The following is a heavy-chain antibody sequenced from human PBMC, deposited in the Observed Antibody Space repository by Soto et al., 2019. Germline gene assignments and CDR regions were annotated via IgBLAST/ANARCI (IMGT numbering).Heavy chain of an antibody. CDR2: IYSGGST. CDR3: AKDTYYFSSSGHYFFDC. Sequence: PGGSLRLSCAASGFTVSSNYMSWVRQAPGKGLEWVSVIYSGGSTYYADSVKGRFTTSRDNSKNTLYLQMNSLRAEDTAVYYCAKDTYYFSSSGHYFFDCWGQGTLVTVSS. CDR1: GFTVSSNY. D-gene: IGHD3-22*01. J-gene: IGHJ4*02. V-gene: IGHV3-66*02.